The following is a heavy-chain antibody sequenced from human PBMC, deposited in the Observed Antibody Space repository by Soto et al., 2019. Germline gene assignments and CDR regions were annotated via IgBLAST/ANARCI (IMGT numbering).Heavy chain of an antibody. D-gene: IGHD4-17*01. CDR1: GYTFTDNN. CDR3: ARKHFGDYIRWGLDP. CDR2: INPKSGDT. J-gene: IGHJ5*02. V-gene: IGHV1-2*02. Sequence: QVQLVQSGAEVKKAGASVRVSCKASGYTFTDNNILWLRRAPGQGPEWRGRINPKSGDTNYAQKFQGRVTMSGDPSFDTAYMELTSLTSDDTAIYYCARKHFGDYIRWGLDPWGQGTLVTVSS.